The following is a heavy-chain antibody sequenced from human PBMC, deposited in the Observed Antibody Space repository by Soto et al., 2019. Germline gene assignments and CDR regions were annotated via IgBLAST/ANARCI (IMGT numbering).Heavy chain of an antibody. Sequence: ASVKVSCKASGYTFTCYGISWVRQAPGQGLEWMGWISAYNGNTNYAQKLQGRVTMTTDTSTSTAYMELRSLRSDDTAVYYCARSVAQQRVFDYWGQGTLVTVSS. CDR1: GYTFTCYG. V-gene: IGHV1-18*01. CDR3: ARSVAQQRVFDY. D-gene: IGHD6-13*01. J-gene: IGHJ4*02. CDR2: ISAYNGNT.